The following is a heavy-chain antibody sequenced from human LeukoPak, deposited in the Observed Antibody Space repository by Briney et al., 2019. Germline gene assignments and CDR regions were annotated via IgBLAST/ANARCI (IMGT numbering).Heavy chain of an antibody. D-gene: IGHD4-23*01. V-gene: IGHV1-8*01. CDR1: GYTFTSYD. Sequence: ASVKVSCKASGYTFTSYDINWVRQATGQGLEWMGWMSPNSGNTGYAQKFQGRVTMTRNTSISTAYMELSSLRSEDTAVYYCARGPRTTVVTPEFDYWGQGTLVTVSS. J-gene: IGHJ4*02. CDR3: ARGPRTTVVTPEFDY. CDR2: MSPNSGNT.